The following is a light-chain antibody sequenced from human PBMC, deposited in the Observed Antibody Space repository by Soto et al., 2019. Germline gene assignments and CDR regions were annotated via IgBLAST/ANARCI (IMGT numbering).Light chain of an antibody. V-gene: IGLV1-40*01. CDR1: SSNIGAGYD. CDR3: ATWDNSLSAVV. Sequence: QSALTQPPSVSGAPGQRVTISCTGSSSNIGAGYDVHWYQQLPGVAPRLLIYGNSNRPSGVPDRFSGSKSGTSATLGITGLQTGDEADYYCATWDNSLSAVVFGGGTKLTVL. CDR2: GNS. J-gene: IGLJ3*02.